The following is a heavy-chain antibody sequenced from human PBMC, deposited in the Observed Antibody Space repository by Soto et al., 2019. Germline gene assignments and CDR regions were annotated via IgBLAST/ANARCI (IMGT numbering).Heavy chain of an antibody. V-gene: IGHV1-8*01. J-gene: IGHJ5*02. CDR1: GYTFTSYD. D-gene: IGHD6-13*01. CDR3: ARVKWQQLVSGFDP. CDR2: MNPNSGNT. Sequence: ASVKVSCKASGYTFTSYDINWVRQATGQGLEWMGWMNPNSGNTGYAQKFQGRVTMTRNTSISTAYTELSSLRSEDTAVYYCARVKWQQLVSGFDPWGQGTLVTVSS.